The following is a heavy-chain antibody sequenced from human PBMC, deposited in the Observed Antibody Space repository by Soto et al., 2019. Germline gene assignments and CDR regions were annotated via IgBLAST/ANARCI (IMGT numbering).Heavy chain of an antibody. CDR1: GGSISSSGYY. J-gene: IGHJ4*02. CDR3: ARRVAYSGSPHYFDY. V-gene: IGHV4-39*01. Sequence: QLQLQESGPGLVKPSETLSLTCTVSGGSISSSGYYWGWIRQSPAKGLEWIGSLHYSGSTFYNPSLRSRATISGDTSKNQFSLRRSSVTAADTAVYYCARRVAYSGSPHYFDYWGQGTLVTVSS. CDR2: LHYSGST. D-gene: IGHD6-13*01.